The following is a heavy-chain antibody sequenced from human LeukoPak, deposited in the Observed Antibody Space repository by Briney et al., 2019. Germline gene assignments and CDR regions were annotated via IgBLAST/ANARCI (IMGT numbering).Heavy chain of an antibody. D-gene: IGHD3-3*01. CDR1: GGSISSSSYY. J-gene: IGHJ4*02. Sequence: SETLSLTCTVSGGSISSSSYYWGWIRQPPGKGLEWIGSIYYSGSTYYNPSLKSRVTISVDTSKNQFSLKLSSVTAADTAVYYCARERLELGLDYWGQGTLVTVSS. CDR3: ARERLELGLDY. V-gene: IGHV4-39*01. CDR2: IYYSGST.